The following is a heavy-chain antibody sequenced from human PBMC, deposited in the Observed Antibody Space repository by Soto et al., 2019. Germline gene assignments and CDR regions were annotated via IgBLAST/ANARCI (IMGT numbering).Heavy chain of an antibody. D-gene: IGHD3-22*01. V-gene: IGHV4-39*01. CDR1: GDSVTISDYY. CDR2: IHYSCST. Sequence: QLQLQESVPGLVKPSETLSLTCTVSGDSVTISDYYWGWIRHPPGKGLEWIGRIHYSCSTYYNPSLKSRVTISGDTSKKQFSLKLTSVTAADAAVYYCAAHDSGGYYAEYWGQGTLVTVS. J-gene: IGHJ4*02. CDR3: AAHDSGGYYAEY.